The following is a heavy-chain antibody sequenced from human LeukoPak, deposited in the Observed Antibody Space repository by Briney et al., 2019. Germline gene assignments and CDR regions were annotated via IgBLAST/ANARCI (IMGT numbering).Heavy chain of an antibody. Sequence: GGSLRLSCAGSGFPFSSHGMNWVRQAPGKGLEWVSGISPVGGPTYYADSVRGRFSISRDDLKNTLYLQMENLRAEDTAVYYCAKDGAWLRFDDWGQGILVTVSS. CDR3: AKDGAWLRFDD. CDR2: ISPVGGPT. D-gene: IGHD5-12*01. CDR1: GFPFSSHG. V-gene: IGHV3-23*01. J-gene: IGHJ4*02.